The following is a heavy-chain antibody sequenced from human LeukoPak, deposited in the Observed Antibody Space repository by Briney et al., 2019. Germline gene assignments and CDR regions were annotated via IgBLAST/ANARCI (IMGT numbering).Heavy chain of an antibody. V-gene: IGHV3-33*01. CDR3: ARDRRVLAVAGIHYGMDV. D-gene: IGHD6-19*01. J-gene: IGHJ6*02. CDR1: GFTFSSYG. Sequence: GGSLRLSCAASGFTFSSYGMHWVRQAPGKGLEWVAVIWYDGSNKYYADSVKGRFTISRDNSKNTLYLQMNSLRAEDTAVYYCARDRRVLAVAGIHYGMDVWGQGTTVTVSS. CDR2: IWYDGSNK.